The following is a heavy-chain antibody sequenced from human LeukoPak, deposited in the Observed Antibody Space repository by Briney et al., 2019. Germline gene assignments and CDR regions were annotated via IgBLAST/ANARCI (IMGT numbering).Heavy chain of an antibody. CDR1: GGTFSSYA. J-gene: IGHJ6*03. Sequence: ASVKVSCKASGGTFSSYAISWVRQAPGQGLEWMGGIIPIFGTANYAQKFQGRVTITTDESTSTAYMELSSLRSEDTAVYYCARSFGVVREGHYYYYYYMDVWGKGTRVTVSS. CDR3: ARSFGVVREGHYYYYYYMDV. D-gene: IGHD3-3*01. CDR2: IIPIFGTA. V-gene: IGHV1-69*05.